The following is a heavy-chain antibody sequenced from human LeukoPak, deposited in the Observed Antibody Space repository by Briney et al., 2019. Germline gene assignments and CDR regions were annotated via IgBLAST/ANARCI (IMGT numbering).Heavy chain of an antibody. J-gene: IGHJ4*02. CDR2: MSSGSRYI. CDR1: GFTFSSYS. CDR3: ARDRPTGASRLFVVQ. V-gene: IGHV3-21*01. D-gene: IGHD3-3*01. Sequence: GGSLRLSCAASGFTFSSYSMTWVRQAPGKGLEWVSSMSSGSRYIYYGDSVRGRFTISRDNAKNSLYLLMNSLRAEDTAVYYCARDRPTGASRLFVVQWGQGTLVTVSS.